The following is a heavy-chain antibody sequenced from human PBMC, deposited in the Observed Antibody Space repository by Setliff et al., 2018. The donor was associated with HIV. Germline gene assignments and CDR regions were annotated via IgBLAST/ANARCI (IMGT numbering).Heavy chain of an antibody. CDR2: MYHSGST. CDR1: GGSINIGKTF. Sequence: PSETLSLTCTVSGGSINIGKTFWGWIRQPPGKGLEWIGSMYHSGSTYYNPSLKSRVTISVDTSKNQFSLKLSSVTAADTAVFYCARYRGHFDYWGQGTLVTVSS. V-gene: IGHV4-38-2*02. CDR3: ARYRGHFDY. D-gene: IGHD3-16*01. J-gene: IGHJ4*02.